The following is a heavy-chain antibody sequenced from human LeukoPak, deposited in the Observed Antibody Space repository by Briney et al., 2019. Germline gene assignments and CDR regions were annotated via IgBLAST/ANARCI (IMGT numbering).Heavy chain of an antibody. CDR1: GGSISSSSYY. CDR3: ARQGDYGDYVRY. CDR2: IYYSGSI. J-gene: IGHJ4*02. V-gene: IGHV4-39*01. D-gene: IGHD4-17*01. Sequence: SETLSLTCTVSGGSISSSSYYWGWFRQPPGKGLEWIGSIYYSGSIYYNPSLMSRVTISVDQSKNQFFLKLSSVTAADTAVYYCARQGDYGDYVRYWGQGTLVTVSS.